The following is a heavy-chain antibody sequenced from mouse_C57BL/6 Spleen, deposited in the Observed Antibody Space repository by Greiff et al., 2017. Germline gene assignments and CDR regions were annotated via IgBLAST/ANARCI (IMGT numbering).Heavy chain of an antibody. J-gene: IGHJ2*01. CDR3: ASEGNYYGSIISFDY. CDR2: IYPRSGNT. V-gene: IGHV1-81*01. CDR1: GFTFTSYG. Sequence: QVQLQQSGAELARPGASVKLSCKASGFTFTSYGISWVKQRTGQGLEWIGEIYPRSGNTYYTEKFKGKATLTADKSSSTAYMELRSLTSEDSAVYFCASEGNYYGSIISFDYWGQGTTLTVSS. D-gene: IGHD1-1*01.